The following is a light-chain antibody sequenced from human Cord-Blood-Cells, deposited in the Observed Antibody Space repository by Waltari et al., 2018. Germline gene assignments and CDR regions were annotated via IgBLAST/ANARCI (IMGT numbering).Light chain of an antibody. CDR1: QDISNY. V-gene: IGKV1-33*01. Sequence: DIQMTQYPSSLSASVCDRVTITCQASQDISNYLTWYQQKPGKAPKLLIYDASNLETGVPSRFSGSGSGTDFTFTISSLQPEDIATYYCQQYDNLPFTFGPGTKVDIK. J-gene: IGKJ3*01. CDR2: DAS. CDR3: QQYDNLPFT.